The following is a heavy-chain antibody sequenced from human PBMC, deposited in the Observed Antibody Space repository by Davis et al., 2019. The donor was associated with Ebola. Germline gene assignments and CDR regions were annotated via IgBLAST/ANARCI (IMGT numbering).Heavy chain of an antibody. D-gene: IGHD6-6*01. CDR1: GDYISSDFF. J-gene: IGHJ4*02. CDR2: ISYSGNT. CDR3: GRVDEQLLKGVDY. V-gene: IGHV4-30-4*01. Sequence: SETLSLTCTVSGDYISSDFFWSWIRQPPGKGLEWIGYISYSGNTYYNPSFKSRLTISVDTSKRQFSLQLSSVTAADTAVYYCGRVDEQLLKGVDYWGQGILVTVSS.